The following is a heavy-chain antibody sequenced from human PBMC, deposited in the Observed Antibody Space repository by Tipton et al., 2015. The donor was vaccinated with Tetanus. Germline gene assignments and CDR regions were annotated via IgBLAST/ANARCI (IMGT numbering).Heavy chain of an antibody. CDR1: GYTFTSYL. V-gene: IGHV1-18*04. D-gene: IGHD6-19*01. Sequence: QVQLVQSGAEVKKPGASVKISCKASGYTFTSYLIHWVRQAPGQGLEWMGWISPFTGDTEYAQNLQDRLILTTDTSTATAYVEVRSLTSDDTAVYYCARDRAVPVQAYGTDVWGQGTSVTVSS. J-gene: IGHJ6*02. CDR3: ARDRAVPVQAYGTDV. CDR2: ISPFTGDT.